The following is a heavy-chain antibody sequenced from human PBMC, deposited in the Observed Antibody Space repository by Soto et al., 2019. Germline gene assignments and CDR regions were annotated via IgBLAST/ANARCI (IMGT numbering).Heavy chain of an antibody. J-gene: IGHJ4*02. CDR3: ARGQEGVVPAALYY. CDR2: IYHSGST. V-gene: IGHV4-30-2*01. CDR1: GGSISSGGYS. Sequence: PSETLSLTCAVSGGSISSGGYSWSWIRQPPGKGLEWIGYIYHSGSTYYNPSLKSRVTISVDRSKNQFSLKLSSVTAADTAVYYCARGQEGVVPAALYYWGQGTLVTVSS. D-gene: IGHD2-2*01.